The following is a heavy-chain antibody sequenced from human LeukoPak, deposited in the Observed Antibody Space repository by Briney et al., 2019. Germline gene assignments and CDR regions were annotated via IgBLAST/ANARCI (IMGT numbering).Heavy chain of an antibody. CDR3: AIDPENGALDI. J-gene: IGHJ3*02. CDR2: IDPTGGAI. V-gene: IGHV3-7*01. Sequence: GGSLSLSCAASGFGLSSSWMSWVRQTPGKGLEWVADIDPTGGAIVYVDSVKGRFTISRDNAKSSVYLQMSGLRAEDSAAYYCAIDPENGALDIWGQGTMATVSS. CDR1: GFGLSSSW. D-gene: IGHD1-1*01.